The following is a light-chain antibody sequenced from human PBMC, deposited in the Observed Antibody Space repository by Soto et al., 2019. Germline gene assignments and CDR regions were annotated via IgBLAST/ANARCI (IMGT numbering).Light chain of an antibody. CDR3: QHYDPSPL. CDR1: QSVSSTY. Sequence: EIVLTQSPGTLSLSPGERATLSCRASQSVSSTYLAWYQQKPGQAPRLLIYGASSRATGISDRFRGSGCGTDFTLTISRLEPEYFAVYYWQHYDPSPLFGGGTKVEI. J-gene: IGKJ4*01. V-gene: IGKV3-20*01. CDR2: GAS.